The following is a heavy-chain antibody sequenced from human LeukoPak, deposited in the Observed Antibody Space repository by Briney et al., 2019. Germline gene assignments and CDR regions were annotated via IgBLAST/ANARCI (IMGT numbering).Heavy chain of an antibody. CDR1: GYTFTSYY. D-gene: IGHD5-12*01. J-gene: IGHJ4*02. V-gene: IGHV1-69*13. CDR3: ARGYSGYGKFDY. Sequence: ASVTVSCKASGYTFTSYYMHWVRQAPGQGLEWMGGIIPIFGTANYAQKFQGRVTITADESTSTAYMELSSLRSEDTAVYYCARGYSGYGKFDYWGQGTLVTVSS. CDR2: IIPIFGTA.